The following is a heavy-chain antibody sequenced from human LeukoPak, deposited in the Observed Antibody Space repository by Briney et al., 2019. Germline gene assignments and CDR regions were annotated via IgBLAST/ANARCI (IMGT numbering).Heavy chain of an antibody. J-gene: IGHJ5*02. D-gene: IGHD6-13*01. V-gene: IGHV1-69*04. CDR3: ARVIAAAGGNWFDP. Sequence: GASVKVSCKASGYTFTSYAMNWVRQAPGQGLEWMGRIIPILGIANYAQKFQGRVTITADKSTSTAYMELSSLRSEDTAVYYCARVIAAAGGNWFDPWGQGILVTVSS. CDR2: IIPILGIA. CDR1: GYTFTSYA.